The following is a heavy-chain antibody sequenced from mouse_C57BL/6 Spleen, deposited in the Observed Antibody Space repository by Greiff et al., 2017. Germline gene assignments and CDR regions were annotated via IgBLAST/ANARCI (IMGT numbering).Heavy chain of an antibody. CDR3: AREFYGNYFDG. V-gene: IGHV1-4*01. D-gene: IGHD2-1*01. Sequence: QVQLQQSGAELARPGASVKMSCKASGYTFTSYTMHWVKQRPGQGLEWIGYINPSSGYTKYNQKFKDKATLTADKSSSTAYMQLSSLTSEDSAVYYCAREFYGNYFDGWGTGTTVTVSS. CDR2: INPSSGYT. CDR1: GYTFTSYT. J-gene: IGHJ1*03.